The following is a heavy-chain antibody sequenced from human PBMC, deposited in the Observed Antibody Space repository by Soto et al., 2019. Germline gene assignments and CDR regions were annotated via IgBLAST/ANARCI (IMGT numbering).Heavy chain of an antibody. D-gene: IGHD3-3*01. CDR3: ARAKTGDFWSGYYLHYFDY. J-gene: IGHJ4*02. Sequence: ASVKVSCKASGYSFTGYYMHWVRQAPGQGLEWMGWINPNSGGTNYAQKFQGRVTMTRDTSISTAYTELSRLRSDDTAVYYCARAKTGDFWSGYYLHYFDYWGQGTLVTVSS. CDR2: INPNSGGT. V-gene: IGHV1-2*02. CDR1: GYSFTGYY.